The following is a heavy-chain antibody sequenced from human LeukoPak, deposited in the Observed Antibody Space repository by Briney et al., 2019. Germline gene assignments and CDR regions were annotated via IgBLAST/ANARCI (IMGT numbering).Heavy chain of an antibody. CDR1: GGSISSYY. D-gene: IGHD1-26*01. Sequence: NSSETLSLTCTVSGGSISSYYWSWIRQPPGKGLEWIGYIYYSGSINYNPSLKSRVTISVDTSKNQFSLKLSSVTAADTAVYYCARLSLLGGATQYYFDYWGQGTLVTVSS. CDR3: ARLSLLGGATQYYFDY. CDR2: IYYSGSI. V-gene: IGHV4-59*08. J-gene: IGHJ4*02.